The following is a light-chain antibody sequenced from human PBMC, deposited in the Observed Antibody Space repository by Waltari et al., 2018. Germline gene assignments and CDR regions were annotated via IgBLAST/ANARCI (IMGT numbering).Light chain of an antibody. V-gene: IGKV1-39*01. CDR1: QSMSSY. CDR2: AAS. J-gene: IGKJ5*01. Sequence: DIQMTQSPSSLSASVGDRVTITCRASQSMSSYLNWYQQKPGKAPKLLIYAASSLQSGVPSRFSGSGSGTDFTLTISSRQPEDFATDYCQQSYSTPITFGQGTRLEIK. CDR3: QQSYSTPIT.